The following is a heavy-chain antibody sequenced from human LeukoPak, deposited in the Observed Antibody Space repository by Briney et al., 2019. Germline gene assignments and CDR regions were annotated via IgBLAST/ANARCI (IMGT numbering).Heavy chain of an antibody. CDR1: SGSISTSNYY. CDR2: INHSGST. V-gene: IGHV4-39*07. Sequence: SETLSLTCTVSSGSISTSNYYWSWIRQPPGKGLEWIGEINHSGSTNYNPSLKSRVTISVDTSKNQFSLKLSSVTAADTAVYYCARSTRITMIVVGSNWFDPWGQGTLVTVSS. D-gene: IGHD3-22*01. J-gene: IGHJ5*02. CDR3: ARSTRITMIVVGSNWFDP.